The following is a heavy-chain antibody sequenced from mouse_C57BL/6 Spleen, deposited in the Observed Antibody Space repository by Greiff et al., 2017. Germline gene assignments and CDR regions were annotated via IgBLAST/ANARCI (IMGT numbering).Heavy chain of an antibody. CDR2: IDPETGGT. J-gene: IGHJ1*03. V-gene: IGHV1-15*01. CDR3: TRVNTGYFDV. Sequence: VKLQESGAELVRPGASVTLSCKASGYTFTDYEMHWVKQTPVHGLEWIGAIDPETGGTAYNQKFKGKAILTADKSSSTAYMELRSLTSEDSAVYYCTRVNTGYFDVWGTGTTVTVSS. CDR1: GYTFTDYE.